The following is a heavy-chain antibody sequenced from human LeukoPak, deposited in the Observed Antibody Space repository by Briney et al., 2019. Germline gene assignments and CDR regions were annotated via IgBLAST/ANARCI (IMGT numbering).Heavy chain of an antibody. J-gene: IGHJ4*02. CDR3: AKDVGKWESLHFFDY. Sequence: GGSLRLSCAASGFTFSNFWMHWVRQAPGKGLVWVALIYGDGSFTRYADSVKGRFTISRDDSRNTLYLQMNSLRGDDTAVYYCAKDVGKWESLHFFDYWGQGALVTVSS. D-gene: IGHD1-26*01. CDR2: IYGDGSFT. V-gene: IGHV3-74*01. CDR1: GFTFSNFW.